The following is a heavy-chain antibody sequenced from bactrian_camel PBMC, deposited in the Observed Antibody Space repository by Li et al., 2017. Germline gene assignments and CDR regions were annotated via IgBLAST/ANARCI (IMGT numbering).Heavy chain of an antibody. Sequence: HVQLVESGGESVQAGGSLRLSCAASFYTVCMGWFRQAPGKEREGVARIVDFRSTSYADSVKGRFTVSKDNAKNTLYLQMNSLKPEDTAMYYCAADIGLPCSCRTLVLGARGPRSPSP. J-gene: IGHJ6*01. V-gene: IGHV3S53*01. CDR3: AADIGLPCSCRTLVL. CDR1: FYTVC. CDR2: IVDFRST. D-gene: IGHD6*01.